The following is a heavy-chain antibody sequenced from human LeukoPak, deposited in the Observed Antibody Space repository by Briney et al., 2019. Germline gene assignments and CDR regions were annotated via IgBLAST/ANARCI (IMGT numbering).Heavy chain of an antibody. CDR1: GGSISSYY. CDR3: ARARIGWFDP. Sequence: NPSETLSLTCTVSGGSISSYYWSWIRQPPGKGLEWIGYIYYSGSTNYNPSLKSRVTISVDTSKNQFSLKLSSVTAADTAVYYCARARIGWFDPWGQGTLVTVSS. J-gene: IGHJ5*02. D-gene: IGHD3-10*01. V-gene: IGHV4-59*08. CDR2: IYYSGST.